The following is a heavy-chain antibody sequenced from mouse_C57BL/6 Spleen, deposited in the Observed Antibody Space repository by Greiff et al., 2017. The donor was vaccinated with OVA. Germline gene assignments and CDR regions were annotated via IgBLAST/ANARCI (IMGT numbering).Heavy chain of an antibody. CDR2: IYPGDGDT. CDR1: GYAFSSSW. Sequence: QVQLKQSGPELVKPGASVKISCKASGYAFSSSWMNWVKQRPGKGLEWIGRIYPGDGDTNYNGKFKGKATLTADKSSSTAYMQLSSLTSEDSAVYFCAREGYGSKDFDYWGQGTTFTVSS. D-gene: IGHD1-1*01. V-gene: IGHV1-82*01. CDR3: AREGYGSKDFDY. J-gene: IGHJ2*01.